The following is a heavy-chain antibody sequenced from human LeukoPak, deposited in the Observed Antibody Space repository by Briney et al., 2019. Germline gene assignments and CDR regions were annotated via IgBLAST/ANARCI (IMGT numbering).Heavy chain of an antibody. J-gene: IGHJ6*03. Sequence: PGGSLRLSCAASGFTFSSYSMSWVRQAPGKGLEWVSAISGSGGSTYYADSVKGRFTISRANSKNTLYLQLNSPRAEDTAVYYCAKGLVYYYYYMDVWGKGTTVTVSS. CDR2: ISGSGGST. V-gene: IGHV3-23*01. CDR3: AKGLVYYYYYMDV. D-gene: IGHD2-8*02. CDR1: GFTFSSYS.